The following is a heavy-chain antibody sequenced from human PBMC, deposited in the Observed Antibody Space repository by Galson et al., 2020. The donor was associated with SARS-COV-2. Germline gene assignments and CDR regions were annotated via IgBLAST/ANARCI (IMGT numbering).Heavy chain of an antibody. CDR1: GLTFSDHY. CDR3: ARLQVPSGDGGYLYL. V-gene: IGHV3-11*01. D-gene: IGHD1-26*01. Sequence: GGSLRLYCIASGLTFSDHYMAWIRQAPGKGLEWVSYTGKSGTTIQYADSVRGRFTISRDKARTAVYLKMNSLRVEDMGLYFCARLQVPSGDGGYLYLCGRGTLVTVSS. J-gene: IGHJ2*01. CDR2: TGKSGTTI.